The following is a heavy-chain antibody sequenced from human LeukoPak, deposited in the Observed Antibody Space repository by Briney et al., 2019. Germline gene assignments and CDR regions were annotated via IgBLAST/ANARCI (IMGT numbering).Heavy chain of an antibody. J-gene: IGHJ4*02. CDR2: IKYDGSER. CDR1: GFTISDYW. V-gene: IGHV3-7*01. D-gene: IGHD6-13*01. Sequence: PGGSLRLSCAASGFTISDYWMSWVRQAPGRGLEWVANIKYDGSERYYVDSVKGRFTISRDTATNSEYLYMNSLRADDTAVYYCARDIAAAGLFFDYWGQGTLVTVSS. CDR3: ARDIAAAGLFFDY.